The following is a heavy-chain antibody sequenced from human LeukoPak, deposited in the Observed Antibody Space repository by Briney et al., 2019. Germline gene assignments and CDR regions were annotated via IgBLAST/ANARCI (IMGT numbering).Heavy chain of an antibody. CDR2: ISGSGGST. V-gene: IGHV3-23*01. CDR1: GFTFSSYG. D-gene: IGHD2-15*01. Sequence: GGSLRLSCAASGFTFSSYGMSWVRQAPGKGLEWVSAISGSGGSTYYADSVKGRFTISRDNSKNTLYLQMNSLRAEDTAVYYCVRGIVVVVAATGYYFDYWGQGTLVTVSS. J-gene: IGHJ4*02. CDR3: VRGIVVVVAATGYYFDY.